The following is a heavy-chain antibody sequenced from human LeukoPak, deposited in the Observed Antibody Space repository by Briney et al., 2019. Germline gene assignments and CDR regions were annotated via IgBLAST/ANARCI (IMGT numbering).Heavy chain of an antibody. CDR2: ISRSGSNR. J-gene: IGHJ4*02. CDR1: GFTFSRYE. CDR3: AREIVSAVAGNFDF. D-gene: IGHD6-19*01. Sequence: PGGSLRLSCAAAGFTFSRYEMSWVRQAPGKGRGWVSYISRSGSNRTYAESVKGRFTLSRDNAENSLYLEMNSLRAEDTAVYYCAREIVSAVAGNFDFWGQGTLVTVSS. V-gene: IGHV3-48*03.